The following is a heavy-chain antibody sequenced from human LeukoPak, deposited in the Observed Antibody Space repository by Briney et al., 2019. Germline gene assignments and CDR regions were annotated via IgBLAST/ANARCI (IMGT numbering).Heavy chain of an antibody. CDR2: IYTSGST. V-gene: IGHV4-61*02. Sequence: SETLSLTCTVSGGSISSGSYYWSRIRQPAGKGLEWIGRIYTSGSTNYNPSLKSRVTISVDTSKNQFSLKLSSVTAADTAVYYCAREYSRLYFQHWGQGTLVTVSS. CDR1: GGSISSGSYY. J-gene: IGHJ1*01. D-gene: IGHD6-13*01. CDR3: AREYSRLYFQH.